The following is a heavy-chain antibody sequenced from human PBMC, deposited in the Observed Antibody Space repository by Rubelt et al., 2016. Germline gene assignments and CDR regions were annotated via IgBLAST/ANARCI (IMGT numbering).Heavy chain of an antibody. D-gene: IGHD3-22*01. J-gene: IGHJ4*02. V-gene: IGHV3-48*04. CDR3: ARGYYSNSFDY. CDR2: ISGDSNTI. Sequence: EVQLVESGGGLVQPGGSLRLSCAASGFTLSSYSMDWVRQVPGKGLEWVSYISGDSNTIHYADSVRGRFTISRDNARNSLFLQMNSLRAEDTAIYYCARGYYSNSFDYWGQGTLVTASS. CDR1: GFTLSSYS.